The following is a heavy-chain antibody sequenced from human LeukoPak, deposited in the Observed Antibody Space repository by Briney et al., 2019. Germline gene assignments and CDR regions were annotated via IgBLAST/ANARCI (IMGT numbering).Heavy chain of an antibody. D-gene: IGHD3-16*01. V-gene: IGHV3-30*02. Sequence: PGGSLRLSCAASGFTFSSYGMHWVRQAPGKGLEWVAFIRYDGSNKYYADPVKGRFTISRDNSKNTLYLQMNSLRAEDTAVYYCAKAGDITFYYYMDVWGKGTTVTVSS. CDR3: AKAGDITFYYYMDV. J-gene: IGHJ6*03. CDR2: IRYDGSNK. CDR1: GFTFSSYG.